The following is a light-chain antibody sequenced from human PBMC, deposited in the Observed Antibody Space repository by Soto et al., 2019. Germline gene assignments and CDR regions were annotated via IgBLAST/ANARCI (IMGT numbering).Light chain of an antibody. V-gene: IGKV3-11*01. Sequence: EIVLTQSPATLSLSPGERASLSCRASQSVSSNLAWYQQKPGQAPRLLTSDASNRATGIPARFTGSGSGTDFTLTISSLEPEDFAVYYCQQRSTWPYTFGQGTKLEIK. CDR2: DAS. J-gene: IGKJ2*01. CDR3: QQRSTWPYT. CDR1: QSVSSN.